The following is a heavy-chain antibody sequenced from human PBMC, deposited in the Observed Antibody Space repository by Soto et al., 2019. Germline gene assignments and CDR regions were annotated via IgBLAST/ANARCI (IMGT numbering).Heavy chain of an antibody. CDR3: ATSPLQFPQWLSWHWN. CDR1: GYTLTELS. CDR2: FDPEDGET. J-gene: IGHJ4*02. Sequence: GAPVKVSCKVSGYTLTELSMHWVQQAPGKGLEWMGGFDPEDGETIYAQKFQGRVTMTEDTSTDTAYMELSSLRSEDTAVYYCATSPLQFPQWLSWHWNWGQGTLVTVSS. V-gene: IGHV1-24*01. D-gene: IGHD6-19*01.